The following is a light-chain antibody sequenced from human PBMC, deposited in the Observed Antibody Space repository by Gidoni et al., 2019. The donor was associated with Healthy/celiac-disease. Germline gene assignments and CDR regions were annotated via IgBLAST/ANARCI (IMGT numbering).Light chain of an antibody. CDR1: QGISSY. V-gene: IGKV1-9*01. J-gene: IGKJ3*01. Sequence: DIQLTQSPSFLSASVGDSVTITCRASQGISSYLAWYQQKPGKAPKLLIYAASTLQGGVPSRFRGSVSGTEFTLTISSLQTEDFATYYCQQLSSSPLTFGPGTKVDIK. CDR2: AAS. CDR3: QQLSSSPLT.